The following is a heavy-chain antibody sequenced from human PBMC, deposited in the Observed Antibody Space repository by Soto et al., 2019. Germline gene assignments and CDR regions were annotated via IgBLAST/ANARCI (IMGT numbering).Heavy chain of an antibody. V-gene: IGHV4-59*01. D-gene: IGHD6-19*01. CDR2: IYYSGST. CDR3: ARVTGIAVAGTTTFDY. CDR1: GGSISSDY. Sequence: SETLSLTCTVSGGSISSDYWSWIRQPPGKGLEWIGYIYYSGSTNYNPSLKSRVTISVDTSKNQFSLKLSSVTAADTAVYYCARVTGIAVAGTTTFDYWGQGTLVTVS. J-gene: IGHJ4*02.